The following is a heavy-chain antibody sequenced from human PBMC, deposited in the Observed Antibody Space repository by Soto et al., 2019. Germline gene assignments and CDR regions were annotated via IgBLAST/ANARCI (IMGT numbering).Heavy chain of an antibody. J-gene: IGHJ5*02. Sequence: QVHLVESGGAVVQPGRSLRLSCEASGFTFSSFGMHWVRQSQGEGLEWVGVIWHDGSIQLYADSVKGRFTISRDNSKNTLYLQMNSLRAEGAAVYYCARDLGTFVVPPAFSWFAPWGPGTLVTVS. CDR2: IWHDGSIQ. CDR3: ARDLGTFVVPPAFSWFAP. V-gene: IGHV3-33*01. CDR1: GFTFSSFG. D-gene: IGHD2-2*01.